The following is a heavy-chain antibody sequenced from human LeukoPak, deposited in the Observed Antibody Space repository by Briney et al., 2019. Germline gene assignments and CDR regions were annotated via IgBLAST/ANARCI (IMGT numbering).Heavy chain of an antibody. Sequence: SGGSLRLSCAASGFTFSSYGMSWVRQAPGKGLEWVSAISGSGGSTYYADSVKGRFTISRGNSKNTLYLQMNSLRAEDTAVYYCAKGEIVVDYWGQGTLVTVSS. CDR3: AKGEIVVDY. D-gene: IGHD3-22*01. CDR1: GFTFSSYG. V-gene: IGHV3-23*01. CDR2: ISGSGGST. J-gene: IGHJ4*02.